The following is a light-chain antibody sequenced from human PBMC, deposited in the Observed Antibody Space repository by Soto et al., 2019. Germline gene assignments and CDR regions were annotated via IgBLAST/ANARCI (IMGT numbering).Light chain of an antibody. CDR2: DVS. V-gene: IGLV2-14*03. CDR1: SSDVGGYND. CDR3: NSKTTTTIVF. Sequence: QSALTQPASVSGSPGQSITISCTGTSSDVGGYNDVSWYQQHPGKAPKLMIYDVSNRPSGVSNRFSGSKSGNTASLTISGLRAEEGADYYSNSKTTTTIVFFGGGTNPPVL. J-gene: IGLJ2*01.